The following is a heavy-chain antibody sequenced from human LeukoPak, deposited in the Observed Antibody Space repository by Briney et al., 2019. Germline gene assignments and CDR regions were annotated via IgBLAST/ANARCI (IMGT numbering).Heavy chain of an antibody. Sequence: GASVKVSCKASGGTFSSYAISWVRQAPGQGLEWMGGIIPIFGTANHAQKFQGRVTITADKSTSTAYMELSSLRSEDTAVYYCATAMVRGVMGYFDYWGQGTLVTVSS. J-gene: IGHJ4*02. CDR2: IIPIFGTA. CDR3: ATAMVRGVMGYFDY. V-gene: IGHV1-69*06. CDR1: GGTFSSYA. D-gene: IGHD3-10*01.